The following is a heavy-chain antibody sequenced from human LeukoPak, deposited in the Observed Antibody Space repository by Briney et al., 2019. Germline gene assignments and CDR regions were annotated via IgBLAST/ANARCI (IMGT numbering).Heavy chain of an antibody. D-gene: IGHD3-22*01. CDR1: GFTFDDYG. J-gene: IGHJ4*02. V-gene: IGHV3-20*04. CDR3: ARVAGDTYYYDSSGYYRY. CDR2: INWNGGST. Sequence: PGGSLRLSCAASGFTFDDYGMSWVRHAPGKGLEWVSGINWNGGSTGYADSVKGRFTISRDNAKNSLYLQMNSLRAEDTALYYCARVAGDTYYYDSSGYYRYWGQGTLVTVSS.